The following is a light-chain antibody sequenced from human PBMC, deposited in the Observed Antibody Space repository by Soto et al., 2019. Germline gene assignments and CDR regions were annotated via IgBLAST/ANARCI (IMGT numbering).Light chain of an antibody. Sequence: AIRMTQSPSSFSASTGDRVTITCRASQGISSYLAWYQQKPGKAPKLLIYAASTLQSGVPSRFSGSGSGTDFTLTISCLQSEDFAPYYGQQYYSYPPSFGGGTKVEIK. CDR1: QGISSY. J-gene: IGKJ4*01. CDR2: AAS. CDR3: QQYYSYPPS. V-gene: IGKV1-8*01.